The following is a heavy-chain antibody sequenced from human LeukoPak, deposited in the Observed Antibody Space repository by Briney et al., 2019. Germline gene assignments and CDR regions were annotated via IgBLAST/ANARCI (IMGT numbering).Heavy chain of an antibody. J-gene: IGHJ4*02. D-gene: IGHD2-15*01. Sequence: PGGSLRLSCAASGFTFSSYSMNWVRQAPGKGLEWVSFISSSRSYIYYADSVKGRFTISRDNAKSSMWLQMNSLRDEDTAVYYCARDQTPFYWGQGSLVTVSS. CDR2: ISSSRSYI. CDR3: ARDQTPFY. CDR1: GFTFSSYS. V-gene: IGHV3-21*01.